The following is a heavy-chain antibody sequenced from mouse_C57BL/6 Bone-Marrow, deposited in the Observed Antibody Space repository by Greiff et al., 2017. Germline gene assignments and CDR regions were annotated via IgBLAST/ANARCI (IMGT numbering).Heavy chain of an antibody. J-gene: IGHJ2*01. Sequence: QVTLKVSGPGILQPSQSLSLTCSFSGFSLSTFGMGVGWIRQPSGKGLGWLAHIWWDDDKYYNPVLKSRHTISKDTSKNQVFLKIAHVDTADTATYYCARNYYGRTVDYWGQGTTLTVTA. CDR2: IWWDDDK. D-gene: IGHD1-1*01. V-gene: IGHV8-8*01. CDR1: GFSLSTFGMG. CDR3: ARNYYGRTVDY.